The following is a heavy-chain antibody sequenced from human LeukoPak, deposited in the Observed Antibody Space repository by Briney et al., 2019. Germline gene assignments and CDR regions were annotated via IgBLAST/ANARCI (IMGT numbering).Heavy chain of an antibody. CDR3: ARVGDSSSSSCFWEYYFDY. J-gene: IGHJ4*02. D-gene: IGHD2-2*01. V-gene: IGHV3-11*01. CDR1: GFTFSDYY. Sequence: PGGSLRLSCAASGFTFSDYYMSWIRQAPGKGLEWVSYISSSGSTIYYADSVKGRFTISRDNAKNSLYLQMNSLRAEDTAVYYCARVGDSSSSSCFWEYYFDYWGQGTLVTVSS. CDR2: ISSSGSTI.